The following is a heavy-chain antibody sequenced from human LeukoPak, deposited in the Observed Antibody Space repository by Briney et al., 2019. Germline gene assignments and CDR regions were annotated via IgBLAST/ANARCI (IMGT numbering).Heavy chain of an antibody. J-gene: IGHJ3*02. CDR1: GFTFSNYV. CDR3: AKPTIFGNDAFDI. CDR2: ISGSGGSP. D-gene: IGHD3-3*01. Sequence: GGSLRLSCAASGFTFSNYVMSWVRQAPGKGLEWVSAISGSGGSPHYADSVKGRFTISRDNSKNTLYLQMNSLTAEDTAVYYCAKPTIFGNDAFDIWGQGTMVTVSS. V-gene: IGHV3-23*01.